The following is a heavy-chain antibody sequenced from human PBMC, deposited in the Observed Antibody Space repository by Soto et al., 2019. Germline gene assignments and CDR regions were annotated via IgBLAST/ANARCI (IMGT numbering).Heavy chain of an antibody. Sequence: QVQLVESGGGVVQPGRSLRLSCAASGFTFSSYGMHWVRQAPGKGLEWVAVIWYDGSNKYYADSVKGRFTISRDNSKNTLYLQMNSLRAEDTAVYYCARDRGYCSSTSCYRGNYYGMDVWGQGTTVTVSS. CDR2: IWYDGSNK. CDR1: GFTFSSYG. V-gene: IGHV3-33*01. J-gene: IGHJ6*02. CDR3: ARDRGYCSSTSCYRGNYYGMDV. D-gene: IGHD2-2*02.